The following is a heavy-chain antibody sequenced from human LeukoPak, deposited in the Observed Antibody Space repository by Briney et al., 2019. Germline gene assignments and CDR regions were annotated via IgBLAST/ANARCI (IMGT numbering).Heavy chain of an antibody. Sequence: GGSLRLSCAASGFTFSSYAMHWVRQAPGKGLEWVAVISYDGSNKYYADSVKGRFTISRDNSKNTLYLQMNSLRAEDTAVYYCARVGLADGGYDGYNWFDPWGQGTLVTVSS. D-gene: IGHD5-12*01. CDR2: ISYDGSNK. CDR3: ARVGLADGGYDGYNWFDP. J-gene: IGHJ5*02. CDR1: GFTFSSYA. V-gene: IGHV3-30*04.